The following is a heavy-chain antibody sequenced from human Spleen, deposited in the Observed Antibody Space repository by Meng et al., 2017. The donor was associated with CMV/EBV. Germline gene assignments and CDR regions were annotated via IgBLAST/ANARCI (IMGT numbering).Heavy chain of an antibody. Sequence: VRSGAEVKKPGSSVKVSCKVSGGTFSSYAISWVRQAPGQGLEWMGGIIPIFGTANYAQKFQGRVTITADESTSTAYMELSSLRSEDTAVYYCAREDQGSGSEPFDPWGQGTLVTVSS. CDR2: IIPIFGTA. CDR1: GGTFSSYA. CDR3: AREDQGSGSEPFDP. D-gene: IGHD3-10*01. J-gene: IGHJ5*02. V-gene: IGHV1-69*01.